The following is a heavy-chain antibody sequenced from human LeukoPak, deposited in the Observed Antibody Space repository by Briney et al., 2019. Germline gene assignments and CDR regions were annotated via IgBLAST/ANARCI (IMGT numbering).Heavy chain of an antibody. J-gene: IGHJ4*02. D-gene: IGHD1-14*01. V-gene: IGHV4-61*02. Sequence: SETLSLTCTVSGGSISSGSYYWSWIRQPAGKGLEWIGRIYTSGSTNYNPSLKSRVTISVDTSKNQFSLKLSSVTAADTAVYYCARGQPYFDYWGQGTLVTVSS. CDR1: GGSISSGSYY. CDR2: IYTSGST. CDR3: ARGQPYFDY.